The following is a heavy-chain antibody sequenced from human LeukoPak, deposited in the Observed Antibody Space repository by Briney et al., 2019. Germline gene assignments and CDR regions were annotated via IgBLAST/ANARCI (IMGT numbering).Heavy chain of an antibody. CDR1: GFTFSSYA. Sequence: GGSLRLSCAASGFTFSSYAMTWVRLAPGKGLEWVSAISGGGGSTFYADSVKGRFTISRDNSKNTLHLQMNSLRAEDTAVYYCVKTYGSGTVRTIGYWGQGTLVTVSS. CDR3: VKTYGSGTVRTIGY. J-gene: IGHJ4*02. CDR2: ISGGGGST. D-gene: IGHD3-10*01. V-gene: IGHV3-23*01.